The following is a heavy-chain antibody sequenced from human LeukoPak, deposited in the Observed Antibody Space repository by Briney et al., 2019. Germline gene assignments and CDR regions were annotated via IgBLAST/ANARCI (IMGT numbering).Heavy chain of an antibody. CDR2: LNNDGSST. D-gene: IGHD3-22*01. V-gene: IGHV3-74*01. CDR1: GSTLSNYW. CDR3: VRSSGYGDY. J-gene: IGHJ4*02. Sequence: GGSLRLSCAASGSTLSNYWMHWVRQAPGKGLVWVSRLNNDGSSTTYADSVKGRFTISRDNAKNTLYLQMNSLRAEDTAVYYCVRSSGYGDYWGQGTLVTVSS.